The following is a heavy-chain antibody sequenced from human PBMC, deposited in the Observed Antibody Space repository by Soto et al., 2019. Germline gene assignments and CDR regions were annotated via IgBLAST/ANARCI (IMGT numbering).Heavy chain of an antibody. CDR2: ISGSGGST. J-gene: IGHJ2*01. Sequence: EVKLLESGGGLEQPGGSLRLSCAASGFTFSSYAMSWVRQAPGKGLEWVSAISGSGGSTYYADSVKGRFTISRDNSKNTLYLQMNSLRAEDTAVYYCAKSEWRDLTGYSRYFDLWGRGTLVTVSS. V-gene: IGHV3-23*01. CDR3: AKSEWRDLTGYSRYFDL. D-gene: IGHD3-9*01. CDR1: GFTFSSYA.